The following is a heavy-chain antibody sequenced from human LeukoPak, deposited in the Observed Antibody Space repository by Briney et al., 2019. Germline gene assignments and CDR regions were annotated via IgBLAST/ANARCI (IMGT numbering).Heavy chain of an antibody. D-gene: IGHD3-9*01. Sequence: GGSLRLSCAASGFTLTNYNINWVRQAPGKGLEWVSSISSSSDSEFYADSVKGRFTISRDNAKNSLYLQMNSLRAEDTAVYYCARGYYNIGYWGQGTLVTVSS. V-gene: IGHV3-21*01. J-gene: IGHJ4*02. CDR2: ISSSSDSE. CDR3: ARGYYNIGY. CDR1: GFTLTNYN.